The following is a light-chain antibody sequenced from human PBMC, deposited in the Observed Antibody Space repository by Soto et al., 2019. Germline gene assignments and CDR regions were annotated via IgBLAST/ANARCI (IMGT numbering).Light chain of an antibody. CDR2: DVS. CDR3: QQYGSSSWT. J-gene: IGKJ1*01. CDR1: QSVSNS. Sequence: EIVLTQSPATLSLSPGERVTLSCRASQSVSNSLAWYQQKPGQPPRLLIYDVSNRATGIPARFSGSGSGTDFTLTITSLEPEDFAVYYCQQYGSSSWTFGQGTKVDIK. V-gene: IGKV3-11*01.